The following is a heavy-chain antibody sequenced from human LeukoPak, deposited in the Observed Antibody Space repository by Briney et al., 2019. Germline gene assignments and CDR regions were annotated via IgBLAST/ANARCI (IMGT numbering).Heavy chain of an antibody. D-gene: IGHD1-1*01. CDR3: AKFAGGFKIHYFFDY. J-gene: IGHJ4*02. CDR1: GFTFSTYA. CDR2: TSGGGG. Sequence: PGGSLRLSCAASGFTFSTYAMSWVRQAPGKGLEWVSGTSGGGGDYADSVKGRFTISRDNSKNTLYLQMISLRAEDTAIYYCAKFAGGFKIHYFFDYWGQGTLVTVSS. V-gene: IGHV3-23*01.